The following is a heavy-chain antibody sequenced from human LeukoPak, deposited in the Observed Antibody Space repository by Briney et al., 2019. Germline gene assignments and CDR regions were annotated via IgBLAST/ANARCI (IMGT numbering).Heavy chain of an antibody. V-gene: IGHV4-4*02. CDR1: GGSISSSNW. J-gene: IGHJ4*02. CDR2: VYHGGST. D-gene: IGHD3-10*01. CDR3: ARGEEHGSGTVQFDY. Sequence: SETLSLTCAVSGGSISSSNWWSWVRQPPGKGLEWIGEVYHGGSTNFNPSLKSRVTTSVDRSKNQFSLRLSSVTAADTAVYYCARGEEHGSGTVQFDYWGQGTWSPSPQ.